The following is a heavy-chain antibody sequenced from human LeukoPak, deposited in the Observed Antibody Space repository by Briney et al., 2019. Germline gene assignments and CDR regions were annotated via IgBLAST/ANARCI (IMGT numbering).Heavy chain of an antibody. CDR3: ARQLRYCSGGTCYHYFDY. J-gene: IGHJ4*02. Sequence: SETLSLTCIVSGGSISGYSWSWIRHPPGKGLQWIGYIHYSGTTNYNPSLRSRVTISLDTSKNQFSLKLSSVTAADTAVYYCARQLRYCSGGTCYHYFDYWGQGTLVTVSS. CDR2: IHYSGTT. CDR1: GGSISGYS. V-gene: IGHV4-59*08. D-gene: IGHD2-15*01.